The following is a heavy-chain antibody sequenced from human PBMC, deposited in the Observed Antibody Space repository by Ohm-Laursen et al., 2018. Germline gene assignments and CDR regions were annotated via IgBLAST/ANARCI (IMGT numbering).Heavy chain of an antibody. J-gene: IGHJ3*02. CDR1: GFNFNTYE. Sequence: SLRLSCSASGFNFNTYEMNWVRQAPGKGLEWVAVISYDGKKQYYGDSVRGRFTISRDNSKNTLYLQMNSLSAEDTAVYYCAKERLPQRANALDIWGQGTMATVSS. CDR2: ISYDGKKQ. V-gene: IGHV3-30*18. CDR3: AKERLPQRANALDI. D-gene: IGHD2-15*01.